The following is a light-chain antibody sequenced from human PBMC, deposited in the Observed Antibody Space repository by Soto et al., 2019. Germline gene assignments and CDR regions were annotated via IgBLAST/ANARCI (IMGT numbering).Light chain of an antibody. Sequence: IVLTQSPGTLSLSPGERATLSCRASQSVSNNYLAWYQQKPGQAPRLLIYGASNRATGIPDRFSGSGSGTDFTLTISSLQPEDFAVYYCQQYNNWPRTFGQGTKVDIK. V-gene: IGKV3-20*01. CDR1: QSVSNNY. CDR2: GAS. J-gene: IGKJ1*01. CDR3: QQYNNWPRT.